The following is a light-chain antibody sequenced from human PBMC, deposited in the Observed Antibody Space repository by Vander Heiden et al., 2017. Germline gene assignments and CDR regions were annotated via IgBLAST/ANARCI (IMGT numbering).Light chain of an antibody. CDR1: SSDVGFYNY. CDR2: EVS. CDR3: SSYAGSNRGV. V-gene: IGLV2-8*01. J-gene: IGLJ3*02. Sequence: QSALTHPPSASGSPGQSVSISCIGTSSDVGFYNYVSWYQQHPGKAPKLLIYEVSKRPSGVPNRFSGSKSGNTASLTVSGLQAEDEADYYCSSYAGSNRGVFGGGTKLTVL.